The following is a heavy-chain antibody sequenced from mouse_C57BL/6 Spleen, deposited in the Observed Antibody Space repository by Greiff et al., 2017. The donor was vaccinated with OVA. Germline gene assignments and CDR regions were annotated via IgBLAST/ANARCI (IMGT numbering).Heavy chain of an antibody. D-gene: IGHD2-3*01. V-gene: IGHV1-81*01. Sequence: QVQLQQSGAELARPGASVKLSCKASGYTFTSYGISWVKQRTGQGLEWIGEIYPRSGNTYYNEKFKGKATLTADKSSSTAYMELRSLTSEDSAVYFCARRIPIYDGYYEAYWGQGTLVTVSA. CDR3: ARRIPIYDGYYEAY. CDR2: IYPRSGNT. CDR1: GYTFTSYG. J-gene: IGHJ3*01.